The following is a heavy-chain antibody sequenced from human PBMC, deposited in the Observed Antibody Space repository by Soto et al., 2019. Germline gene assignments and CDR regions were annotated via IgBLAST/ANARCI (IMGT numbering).Heavy chain of an antibody. CDR3: ASDYDFWSGYYS. CDR1: GGSISSSNW. CDR2: IYHSGST. D-gene: IGHD3-3*01. V-gene: IGHV4-4*02. Sequence: PSETLSLTCAVSGGSISSSNWWSWVRQPPGKGLEWIGEIYHSGSTNYNPSLKSRVTISVDKSKNQFSLKLSSVTAADTAVYYCASDYDFWSGYYSWGQGTQVTVSS. J-gene: IGHJ4*02.